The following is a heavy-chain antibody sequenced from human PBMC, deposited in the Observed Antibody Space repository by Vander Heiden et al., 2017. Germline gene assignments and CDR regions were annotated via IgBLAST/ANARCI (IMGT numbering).Heavy chain of an antibody. CDR3: ATQNFDF. J-gene: IGHJ4*01. CDR1: GFVLSSYS. V-gene: IGHV3-23*01. Sequence: EVQLLESGGGLVQPGGSLRLSWAASGFVLSSYSMSWARQARGKGLEWVSTIRSSAGSTYYADSVKGRFTLSRDDSKNTLTLQMNSLRVEDTALYYCATQNFDFWGPGTLVTVSS. CDR2: IRSSAGST.